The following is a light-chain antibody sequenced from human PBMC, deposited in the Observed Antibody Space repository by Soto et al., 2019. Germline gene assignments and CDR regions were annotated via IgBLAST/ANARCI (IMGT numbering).Light chain of an antibody. Sequence: EIVLTQSPATLSLSPGERATLSCRASQSVKNYLAWYQQKPGQTPRLLIYDASNRAPGIPARFTGSGSGTDFTLTISRLEPEDFAVYYCQQRTKWEITFGGGSKV. J-gene: IGKJ4*01. CDR1: QSVKNY. CDR2: DAS. CDR3: QQRTKWEIT. V-gene: IGKV3-11*01.